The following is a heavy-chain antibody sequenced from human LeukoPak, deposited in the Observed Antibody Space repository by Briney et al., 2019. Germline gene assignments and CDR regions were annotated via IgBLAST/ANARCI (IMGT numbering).Heavy chain of an antibody. Sequence: GGSLRLSCAPSGFKFDDYGMSWVRQGPRKGLEWVSSISDSGYFIYYADSVKGRFTISRDNARNSVSLEMKNLRAEDTAVYYCANHFACGSETCPSFDDWGQGTLVTVSS. CDR3: ANHFACGSETCPSFDD. D-gene: IGHD2-21*01. V-gene: IGHV3-21*01. CDR2: ISDSGYFI. CDR1: GFKFDDYG. J-gene: IGHJ4*02.